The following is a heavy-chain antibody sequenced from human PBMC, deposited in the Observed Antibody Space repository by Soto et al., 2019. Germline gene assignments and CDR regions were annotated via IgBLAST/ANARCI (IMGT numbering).Heavy chain of an antibody. CDR2: IYYSGST. CDR1: SGSFSGYY. J-gene: IGHJ4*02. Sequence: PSETLSLTCAVYSGSFSGYYWSWIRQHPGKGLEWLGYIYYSGSTYYNPSLKSRITMSLDTSKNQFSLKLSSVTAADTAVYYCARQYHSSGYWFDYWGQGTLVTVSS. D-gene: IGHD3-22*01. V-gene: IGHV4-31*11. CDR3: ARQYHSSGYWFDY.